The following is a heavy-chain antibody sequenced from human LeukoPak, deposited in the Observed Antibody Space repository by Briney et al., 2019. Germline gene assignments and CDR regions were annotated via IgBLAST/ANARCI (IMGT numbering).Heavy chain of an antibody. CDR3: AKAPTKEEEWLLLNYFDY. J-gene: IGHJ4*02. D-gene: IGHD3-22*01. CDR1: GFTLSSYA. CDR2: ISGSGTRT. V-gene: IGHV3-23*01. Sequence: SGGSLRLSCVGPGFTLSSYAMSWVRQAPGKGLEWVSAISGSGTRTYYADSVKGRFTISRDNSKNTLYLQMNSLGAEDTAVYYCAKAPTKEEEWLLLNYFDYWGQGTLVTVSS.